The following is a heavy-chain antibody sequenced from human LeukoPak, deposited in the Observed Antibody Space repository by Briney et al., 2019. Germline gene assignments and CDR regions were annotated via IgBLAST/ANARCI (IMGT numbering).Heavy chain of an antibody. CDR3: ARHMVETWGNYFDY. J-gene: IGHJ4*02. Sequence: SSETLSLTCTVSGGSISSGGYYWSWIRQHPGKGLEWIGYIYYSGSTYYNPSLKSRVTISADTSKNQFSLKLSSVTAADTAVYYCARHMVETWGNYFDYWGQGTLVTVSS. CDR2: IYYSGST. D-gene: IGHD5-24*01. V-gene: IGHV4-31*03. CDR1: GGSISSGGYY.